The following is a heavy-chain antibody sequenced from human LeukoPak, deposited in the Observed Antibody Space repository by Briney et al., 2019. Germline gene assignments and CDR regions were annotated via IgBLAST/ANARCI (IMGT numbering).Heavy chain of an antibody. CDR2: ISGSGGST. J-gene: IGHJ2*01. CDR3: AKDRAGYSSSWSPGWYFDL. CDR1: GFTFSSYS. Sequence: SGGSLRLSCAASGFTFSSYSMNWVRQAPGKGLEWVSAISGSGGSTYYADSVKGRFTISRDNSKNTLYLQMNSLRAEDTAVYYCAKDRAGYSSSWSPGWYFDLWGRGTLVTVSS. V-gene: IGHV3-23*01. D-gene: IGHD6-13*01.